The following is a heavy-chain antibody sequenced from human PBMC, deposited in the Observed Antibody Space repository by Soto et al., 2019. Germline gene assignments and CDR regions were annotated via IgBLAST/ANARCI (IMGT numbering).Heavy chain of an antibody. J-gene: IGHJ4*02. CDR2: ISWNSGSI. CDR1: GFTFDDYA. CDR3: AKGSYGDYVSYFGY. V-gene: IGHV3-9*01. Sequence: GGSLRLSCAASGFTFDDYAMHWVRQAPGKGLEWVSGISWNSGSIGYADSVKGRFTISRDNAKNSLYLQMNSLRAEDTALYYCAKGSYGDYVSYFGYWGQGTLVTVSS. D-gene: IGHD4-17*01.